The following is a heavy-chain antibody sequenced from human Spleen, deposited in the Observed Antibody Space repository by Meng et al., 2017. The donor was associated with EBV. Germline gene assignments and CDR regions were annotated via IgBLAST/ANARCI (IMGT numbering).Heavy chain of an antibody. Sequence: LQLRESGPGPVQPSETLSLTCTVSGASISSFYYWGWIRQPPGRGLEWIGSIHYTGSTYYSPSLKSRVTVSVDTSKNQFSLRLTSVTAADTAVYYCARPFPSWQSPRLDPFGAWGQGTLVTVSS. V-gene: IGHV4-39*01. D-gene: IGHD6-19*01. J-gene: IGHJ5*02. CDR3: ARPFPSWQSPRLDPFGA. CDR1: GASISSFYY. CDR2: IHYTGST.